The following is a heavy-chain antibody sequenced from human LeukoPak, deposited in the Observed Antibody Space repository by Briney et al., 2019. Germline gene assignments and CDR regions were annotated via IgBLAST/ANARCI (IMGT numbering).Heavy chain of an antibody. Sequence: PGGSLRLSCTASGFTFGDYLMNWFRQAPGKGLEWIGFISGGTTEYAASVKGRFTVSRDDSTSIAYLQMNSLTTEDTAVYYCSRGSGWLSVYWGQGTLVTVS. J-gene: IGHJ4*02. CDR2: ISGGTT. CDR3: SRGSGWLSVY. CDR1: GFTFGDYL. D-gene: IGHD6-19*01. V-gene: IGHV3-49*03.